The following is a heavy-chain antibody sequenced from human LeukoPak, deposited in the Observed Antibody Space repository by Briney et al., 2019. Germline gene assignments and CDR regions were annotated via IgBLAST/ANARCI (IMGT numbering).Heavy chain of an antibody. CDR2: INTKSKAI. Sequence: GGSLRLSCAARMLTFIAYTRNCIRQAPGKGLEWISLINTKSKAIYYADSVKDRFTISIDNARNLLHLQMTSLRAEDTSLYFCLTDRDWAFDYWGQGTLVTVSS. V-gene: IGHV3-48*01. CDR1: MLTFIAYT. D-gene: IGHD3-9*01. J-gene: IGHJ4*02. CDR3: LTDRDWAFDY.